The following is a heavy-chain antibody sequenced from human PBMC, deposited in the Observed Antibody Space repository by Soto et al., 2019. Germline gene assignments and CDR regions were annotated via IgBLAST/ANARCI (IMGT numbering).Heavy chain of an antibody. D-gene: IGHD2-2*01. CDR1: GGSFSDYY. Sequence: PSETLSLTCGVYGGSFSDYYWSWIRQPPGKGLEWIGEINHSGSTNYNPSLKSRVTISVYTSRNQFSLKLSSVTAADTAVYYCARGPCTSSSCYAFDIWGQGTMVTVSS. J-gene: IGHJ3*02. CDR2: INHSGST. CDR3: ARGPCTSSSCYAFDI. V-gene: IGHV4-34*01.